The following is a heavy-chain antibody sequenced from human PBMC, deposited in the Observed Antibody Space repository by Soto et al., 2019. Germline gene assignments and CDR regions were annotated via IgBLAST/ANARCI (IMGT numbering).Heavy chain of an antibody. CDR1: GGTFSKDA. CDR2: LIPVFGSP. D-gene: IGHD5-18*01. V-gene: IGHV1-69*06. Sequence: QVQLVQSGAEVKKPGSSVTVSCKTSGGTFSKDAINWVRQAPGQGLEWMGLLIPVFGSPIYAQKFQGRIRITADKSTSTAFMDLSSLRPEDTAVYYSTRVLGYTFEPGKTRYSAMDVWGEGTTVSVSS. J-gene: IGHJ6*02. CDR3: TRVLGYTFEPGKTRYSAMDV.